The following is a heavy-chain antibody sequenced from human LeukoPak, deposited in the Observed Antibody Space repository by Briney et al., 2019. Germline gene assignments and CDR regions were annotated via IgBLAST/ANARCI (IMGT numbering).Heavy chain of an antibody. CDR3: AGGPEYYYDSSGYYYAYYFDY. Sequence: PSETPSLTCAVYGGSFSGYYWSWIRQPPGKGLEWIGEINHSGSTNYNPSLKSRVTISVDTSKNQFSLKLSSVTAADTAVYYCAGGPEYYYDSSGYYYAYYFDYWGQGTLVTVSS. D-gene: IGHD3-22*01. CDR2: INHSGST. CDR1: GGSFSGYY. V-gene: IGHV4-34*01. J-gene: IGHJ4*02.